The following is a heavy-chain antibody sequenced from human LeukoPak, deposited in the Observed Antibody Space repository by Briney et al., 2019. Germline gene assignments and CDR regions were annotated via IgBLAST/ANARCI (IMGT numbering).Heavy chain of an antibody. J-gene: IGHJ6*02. Sequence: PSETLSLTCIVSGGSISSISSNNYHWGWIRQPPGKGLEWIGSIYYSGSTYYNPSLKSRVTISVDTSKNQFSLKLSSVTAADTALYYCAREMGVVTAHGIDVWGQGTTVTVSS. CDR1: GGSISSISSNNYH. V-gene: IGHV4-39*02. CDR2: IYYSGST. D-gene: IGHD4-23*01. CDR3: AREMGVVTAHGIDV.